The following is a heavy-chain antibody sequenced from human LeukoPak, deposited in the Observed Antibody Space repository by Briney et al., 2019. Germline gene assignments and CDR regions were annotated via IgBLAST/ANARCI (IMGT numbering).Heavy chain of an antibody. J-gene: IGHJ4*02. V-gene: IGHV3-21*01. CDR1: GFTFSSYS. CDR3: ARGGRPYSSSTHLDY. Sequence: GGSLRLSCAASGFTFSSYSMNWVRQAPGKGLEWVSSISSSSSYIYYADSVKGRFTISRDTAKNSLYLQMNSLRAEDTAVYYCARGGRPYSSSTHLDYWGQGTLVTVSS. D-gene: IGHD6-13*01. CDR2: ISSSSSYI.